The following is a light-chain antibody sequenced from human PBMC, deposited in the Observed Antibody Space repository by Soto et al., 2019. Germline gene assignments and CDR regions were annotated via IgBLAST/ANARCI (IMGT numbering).Light chain of an antibody. CDR3: QQRNIWPPVS. CDR1: PSVTNY. CDR2: GAF. V-gene: IGKV3-11*01. Sequence: VLTQSPGTLSLSPGERATLSCRASPSVTNYLAWYQQKPGQPPRLLIYGAFNRAAGIPARFSGSGSGTDFTLTISSLEPEDSAVYYCQQRNIWPPVSFGQGTRLEIK. J-gene: IGKJ5*01.